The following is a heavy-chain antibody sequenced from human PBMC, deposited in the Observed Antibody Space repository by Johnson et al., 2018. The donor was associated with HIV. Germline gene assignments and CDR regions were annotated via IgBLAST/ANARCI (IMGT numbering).Heavy chain of an antibody. CDR2: ISWNSGSI. V-gene: IGHV3-9*01. J-gene: IGHJ3*02. CDR1: GFTFDDYA. Sequence: QLVESGGGLVQPGRSLRLSCAASGFTFDDYAMHWVRQAPGKGLEWVSGISWNSGSIGYADSVKGRFTISRDNAKNTLYLQMNSLRAEDTAVYYCAKGWGRGTFSTDDSFDIWGQGTMVTVSS. D-gene: IGHD1-26*01. CDR3: AKGWGRGTFSTDDSFDI.